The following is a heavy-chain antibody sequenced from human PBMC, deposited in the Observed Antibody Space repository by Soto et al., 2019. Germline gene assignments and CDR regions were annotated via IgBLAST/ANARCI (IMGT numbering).Heavy chain of an antibody. CDR2: ISAYNGNT. CDR1: GYTFTSYC. J-gene: IGHJ5*02. CDR3: ARGASSSWYLYNWFDP. V-gene: IGHV1-18*01. D-gene: IGHD6-13*01. Sequence: GASVKVSCKASGYTFTSYCISWVRQAPGQGLEWMGWISAYNGNTNYAQKLQGRVTMTTDTSTSTAYMELRSLRSDDTAVYYCARGASSSWYLYNWFDPWGQGTLVTVS.